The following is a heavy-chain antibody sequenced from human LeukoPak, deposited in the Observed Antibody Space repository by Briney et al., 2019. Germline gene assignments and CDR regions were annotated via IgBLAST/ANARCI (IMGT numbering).Heavy chain of an antibody. CDR1: GLTFSNAC. V-gene: IGHV3-15*01. J-gene: IGHJ4*02. Sequence: NPGGSLRLSCAASGLTFSNACMSWVRQAPGKGLEWVGRIKSKIEGETTDYATPVKGRFTISRDDSKDTLYLQMDSLKAEDTAVYYCTTYSSGPWHWGQGTLVTVSS. CDR2: IKSKIEGETT. CDR3: TTYSSGPWH. D-gene: IGHD6-19*01.